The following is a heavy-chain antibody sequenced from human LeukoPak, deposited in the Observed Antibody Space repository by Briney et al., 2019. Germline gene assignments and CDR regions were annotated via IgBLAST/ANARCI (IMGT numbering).Heavy chain of an antibody. V-gene: IGHV4-59*08. J-gene: IGHJ4*02. CDR3: ARHGGSGYDFDY. CDR2: IYYSGST. CDR1: GGSISSHY. Sequence: PSETLSLTCTVSGGSISSHYWSWIRQPPGKGLEWIGYIYYSGSTNYNPSLKSRVTISVDTSKNQFSLKLSSVTAADTAVYYCARHGGSGYDFDYWGQGTLVTVSS. D-gene: IGHD3-22*01.